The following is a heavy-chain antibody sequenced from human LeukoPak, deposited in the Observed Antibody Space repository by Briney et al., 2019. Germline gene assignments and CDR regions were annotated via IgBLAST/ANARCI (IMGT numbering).Heavy chain of an antibody. CDR1: GFTFSDYY. Sequence: PGGSLRLSCAASGFTFSDYYMSWIRQAPGKGLEWVSYISSSGSTIYYADSVKGRFTISRDNAKNSLYLQMNSLRAEDTAVCYCARPYCSSTSCYRFDPWGQGALVTVSS. V-gene: IGHV3-11*04. CDR3: ARPYCSSTSCYRFDP. CDR2: ISSSGSTI. J-gene: IGHJ5*02. D-gene: IGHD2-2*01.